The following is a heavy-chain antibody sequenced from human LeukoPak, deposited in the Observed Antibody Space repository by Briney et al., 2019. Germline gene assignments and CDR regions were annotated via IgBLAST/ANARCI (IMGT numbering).Heavy chain of an antibody. CDR2: SYNTGST. V-gene: IGHV4-59*08. D-gene: IGHD6-13*01. CDR1: GGSISSYY. CDR3: ARHGGSWNFDY. Sequence: SETLSLTCTVSGGSISSYYGSWIRQPRGKGRVGRGDSYNTGSTIYNPSLKRRVTISVDTAQTQFSLTLSSVTAAHTAVYYCARHGGSWNFDYWGQGILVAVSS. J-gene: IGHJ4*02.